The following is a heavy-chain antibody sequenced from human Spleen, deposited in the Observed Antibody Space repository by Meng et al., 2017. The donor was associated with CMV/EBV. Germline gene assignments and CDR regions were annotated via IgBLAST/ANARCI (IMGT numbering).Heavy chain of an antibody. V-gene: IGHV3-23*01. J-gene: IGHJ4*02. D-gene: IGHD4-17*01. CDR1: GFTFSSYA. Sequence: GESLKISCAASGFTFSSYAMSWVRQAPGKGLEWVSAISGSGGSTYYADSVKGRFTISRDNSKNTLYLQMNSLRAEDTAVYYCTTDGNDYVSVYFEYWGQGTLVTVSS. CDR2: ISGSGGST. CDR3: TTDGNDYVSVYFEY.